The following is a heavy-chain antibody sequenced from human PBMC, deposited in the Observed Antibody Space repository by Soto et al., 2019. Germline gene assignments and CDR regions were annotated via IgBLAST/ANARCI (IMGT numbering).Heavy chain of an antibody. V-gene: IGHV3-13*01. CDR3: AREGERGSGDATDALDI. Sequence: GGSLRLSCAASGFTFSNYDMHWVRQATGKGLEWVSAIEIAGKTSYPGSVEGRFTISRDNGKNSLYLQMSSLTVGDTAVYYCAREGERGSGDATDALDIWGQGTLVTVS. CDR1: GFTFSNYD. CDR2: IEIAGKT. D-gene: IGHD1-1*01. J-gene: IGHJ3*02.